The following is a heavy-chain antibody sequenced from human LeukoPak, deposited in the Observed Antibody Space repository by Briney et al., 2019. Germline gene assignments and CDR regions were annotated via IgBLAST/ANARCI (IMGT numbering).Heavy chain of an antibody. V-gene: IGHV3-7*01. CDR3: ARVCSGGSCRDY. D-gene: IGHD2-15*01. J-gene: IGHJ4*02. CDR1: GFTFSSYW. Sequence: GGSLRLSCAVSGFTFSSYWMSWVRQAPGKGLEWVANIMQDGSEKYYVDSVKGRFTISRDNAKNSLYLQMNSLRAEDTAVYYCARVCSGGSCRDYWGQGTLVTVFS. CDR2: IMQDGSEK.